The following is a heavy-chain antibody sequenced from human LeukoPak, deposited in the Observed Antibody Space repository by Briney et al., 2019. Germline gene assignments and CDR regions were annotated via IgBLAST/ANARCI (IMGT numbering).Heavy chain of an antibody. CDR2: IRYDGSNK. D-gene: IGHD5-18*01. V-gene: IGHV3-30*02. CDR1: GFTFSSYG. Sequence: PGGSLRLSCAASGFTFSSYGMHWVRQAPGKGLEWVAFIRYDGSNKYYADSVKGRFTISRDNSKNTLYLQMNSLRAEDTAVYYCAKETKKGKTWIQLWTYFDYWGQGTLVTVSS. J-gene: IGHJ4*02. CDR3: AKETKKGKTWIQLWTYFDY.